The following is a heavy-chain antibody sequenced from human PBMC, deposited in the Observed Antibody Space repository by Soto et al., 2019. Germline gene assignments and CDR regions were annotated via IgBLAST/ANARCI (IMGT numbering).Heavy chain of an antibody. D-gene: IGHD5-12*01. CDR3: ARGTRGGYDYPYYFDY. CDR1: GFTFSSYS. CDR2: ISSSSSTI. J-gene: IGHJ4*02. V-gene: IGHV3-48*01. Sequence: EVQLVESGGGLVQPGGSLRLSCAASGFTFSSYSMNWVRQAPGKGLEWVSYISSSSSTIYYADSVKGRFTISRDNAKNSLYLQMNSLRAEDTAVYYCARGTRGGYDYPYYFDYLGQGTLVTVSS.